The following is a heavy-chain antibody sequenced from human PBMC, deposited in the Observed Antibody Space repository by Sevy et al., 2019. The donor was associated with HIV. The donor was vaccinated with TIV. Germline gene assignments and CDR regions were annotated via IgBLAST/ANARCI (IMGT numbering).Heavy chain of an antibody. Sequence: SETLCLNCTVSGASISGYYCSWIRHPPGKGLEWIGYIYYTGSPNYNPSLKSRVTMSVDTSKNQFSLRLTSVTAADTAVYYCASHIGSYYWFDPWGQGTLVTVSS. CDR1: GASISGYY. D-gene: IGHD3-10*01. CDR3: ASHIGSYYWFDP. J-gene: IGHJ5*02. CDR2: IYYTGSP. V-gene: IGHV4-59*12.